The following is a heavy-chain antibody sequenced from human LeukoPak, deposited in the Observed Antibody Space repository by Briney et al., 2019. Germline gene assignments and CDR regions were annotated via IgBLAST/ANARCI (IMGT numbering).Heavy chain of an antibody. Sequence: GGSLRLSCAASGFTFSSYSMNWVRQAPGKGLEWVSSISSSSSYIYYADSVKGRFTISRDNAKNSLHLQMNSLRGEDTAVYYCARGGFDAFDIWGQGTMVTVSS. CDR3: ARGGFDAFDI. V-gene: IGHV3-21*01. D-gene: IGHD3-16*01. CDR2: ISSSSSYI. CDR1: GFTFSSYS. J-gene: IGHJ3*02.